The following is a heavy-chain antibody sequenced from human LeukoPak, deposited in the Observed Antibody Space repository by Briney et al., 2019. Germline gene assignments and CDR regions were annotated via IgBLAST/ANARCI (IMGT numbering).Heavy chain of an antibody. CDR3: ACSSSWRNTWFDP. CDR1: GFTFSSYG. CDR2: ISYDGSNK. D-gene: IGHD6-13*01. Sequence: GGSLRLSCAASGFTFSSYGMHWVRQAPGKGLEWVAVISYDGSNKYYADSVKGRFTISRDNSKNTLYLQMNSLRAEDTAVYYCACSSSWRNTWFDPWGQGTLVTVSS. J-gene: IGHJ5*02. V-gene: IGHV3-30*03.